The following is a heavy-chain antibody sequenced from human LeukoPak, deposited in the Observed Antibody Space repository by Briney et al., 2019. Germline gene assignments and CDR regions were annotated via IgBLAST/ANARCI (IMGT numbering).Heavy chain of an antibody. CDR3: ARIQLWPLHYFDY. D-gene: IGHD5-18*01. Sequence: PSETLSLTCAVYGGSFSDYYWSWIRQPPGKGLEWIGEINHSGDTKYNPSLKSRVTISVDTSKKQFSLKVSSVTAADTTVYYCARIQLWPLHYFDYWGQGTLVTVSS. J-gene: IGHJ4*02. V-gene: IGHV4-34*01. CDR1: GGSFSDYY. CDR2: INHSGDT.